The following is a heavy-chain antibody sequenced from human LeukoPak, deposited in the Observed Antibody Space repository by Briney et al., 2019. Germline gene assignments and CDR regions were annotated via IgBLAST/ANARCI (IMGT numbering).Heavy chain of an antibody. Sequence: PSETLSLTCAVSGYSISSGYYWGWIRQPPGKGLEWIGYIYYSGSTNYNPSLKSRVTISVDTSKNQFSLKLSSVTAADTAVYYCAIYSYAKGFDYWGQGTLVTVSS. D-gene: IGHD5-18*01. CDR1: GYSISSGYY. CDR2: IYYSGST. CDR3: AIYSYAKGFDY. J-gene: IGHJ4*02. V-gene: IGHV4-61*01.